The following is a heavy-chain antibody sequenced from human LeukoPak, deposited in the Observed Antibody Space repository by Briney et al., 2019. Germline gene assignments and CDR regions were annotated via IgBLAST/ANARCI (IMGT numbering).Heavy chain of an antibody. CDR1: GFTFSSYG. V-gene: IGHV3-30*18. Sequence: PGGSLRLSCAASGFTFSSYGMHWVRQAPGKGLEWVAVISYDGSNKYYADSVKGRFTISRDNSKNTLYLQMNSLRAEDTAVYYCAKVGAIVATIGGFDYWGQGTLVTVSS. D-gene: IGHD5-12*01. J-gene: IGHJ4*02. CDR3: AKVGAIVATIGGFDY. CDR2: ISYDGSNK.